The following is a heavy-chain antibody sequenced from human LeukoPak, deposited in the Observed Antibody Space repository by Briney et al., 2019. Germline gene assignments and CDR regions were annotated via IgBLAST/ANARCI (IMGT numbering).Heavy chain of an antibody. V-gene: IGHV3-74*01. CDR1: GFTFSSYW. D-gene: IGHD2-15*01. Sequence: GGSLRLSCAASGFTFSSYWMHWVRQAPGKGLVWVSRINSDGSSTSYADSVKGRFTISRDNAKNTLYLQMNSLRAEDTAVYYCAKDRGCSGGSCYSVGAFDIWGQGTMVTVSS. CDR3: AKDRGCSGGSCYSVGAFDI. J-gene: IGHJ3*02. CDR2: INSDGSST.